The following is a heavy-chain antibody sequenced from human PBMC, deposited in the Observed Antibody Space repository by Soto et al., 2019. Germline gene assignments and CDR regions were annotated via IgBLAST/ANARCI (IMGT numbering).Heavy chain of an antibody. V-gene: IGHV3-30*18. J-gene: IGHJ6*02. CDR2: ISFDGSNT. CDR3: AKAPITMGRGVINYYYGMDV. CDR1: GFTFSSYG. D-gene: IGHD3-10*01. Sequence: GGSLRLSCAASGFTFSSYGMHWVRQAPGKGLEWVAVISFDGSNTYYADSVKGRFTISRDNSKNTLYLQMNSLRAEDSAVYYCAKAPITMGRGVINYYYGMDVWGQGTTVTVSS.